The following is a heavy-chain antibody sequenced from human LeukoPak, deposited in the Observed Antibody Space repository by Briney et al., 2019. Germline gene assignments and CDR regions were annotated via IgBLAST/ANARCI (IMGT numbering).Heavy chain of an antibody. CDR1: GFTFSSYG. J-gene: IGHJ4*02. D-gene: IGHD6-13*01. Sequence: PGGSLRLSCAASGFTFSSYGMHWVRQAPGKGLEWVAVIWYDGSNKYYADSVKGRFTISRDNSKNTLYLQMNSLRAEDTAVYYCAILAAAGSPADYWGQGTLVTVSS. CDR3: AILAAAGSPADY. V-gene: IGHV3-33*01. CDR2: IWYDGSNK.